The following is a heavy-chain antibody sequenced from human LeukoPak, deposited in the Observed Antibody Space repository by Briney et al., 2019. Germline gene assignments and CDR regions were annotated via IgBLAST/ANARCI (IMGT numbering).Heavy chain of an antibody. V-gene: IGHV1-18*01. CDR2: ISAYNGNT. CDR3: AIDIDYDFWSGSLGSWDV. CDR1: GYTFTSYG. D-gene: IGHD3-3*01. Sequence: ASVKVSCKASGYTFTSYGISWVRQAPGQGREWMGWISAYNGNTNYAQKLQGRVTMTTDTSTSTAYMELRSLTSDDTAVYYCAIDIDYDFWSGSLGSWDVWGKGTTVTVSS. J-gene: IGHJ6*04.